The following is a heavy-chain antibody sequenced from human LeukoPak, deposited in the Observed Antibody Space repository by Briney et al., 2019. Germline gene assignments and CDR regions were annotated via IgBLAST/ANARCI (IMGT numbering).Heavy chain of an antibody. V-gene: IGHV3-11*04. D-gene: IGHD2-2*01. J-gene: IGHJ5*02. CDR3: ARVGLGYCSSTSCHNWFDP. CDR1: GFTFSDYY. Sequence: GGSLRLSCAASGFTFSDYYMSWIRQAPGKGLEWVSYISSSGSTIYYADSVKGRFTISRDNAKNSLYLQMNSLRAEDTAVYYCARVGLGYCSSTSCHNWFDPWGQGTLVTVSS. CDR2: ISSSGSTI.